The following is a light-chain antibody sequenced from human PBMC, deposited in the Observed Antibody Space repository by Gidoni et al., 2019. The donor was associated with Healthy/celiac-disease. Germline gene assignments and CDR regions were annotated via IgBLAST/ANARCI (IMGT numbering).Light chain of an antibody. CDR1: SSNIGAGYD. V-gene: IGLV1-40*01. J-gene: IGLJ3*02. CDR2: GNS. Sequence: QSVLTQPPSVSGPPGQRVTISCPGSSSNIGAGYDVPWYQQLPGTAPKLLIYGNSNRPSGVPDRFSGSKSGTSASLAITGLQAEDEADYYCQSYDSSLSGSVFGGGTKLTVL. CDR3: QSYDSSLSGSV.